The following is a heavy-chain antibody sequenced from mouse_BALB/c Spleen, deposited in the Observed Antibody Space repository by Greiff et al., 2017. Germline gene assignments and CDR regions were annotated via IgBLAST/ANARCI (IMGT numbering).Heavy chain of an antibody. Sequence: EVKLMESGPGLVKPSQSLSLTCTVTGYSITSDYAWNWIRQFPGNKLEWMGYISYSGSTSYNPSLKSRISITRDTSKNQFFLQLNSVTTEDTATYYCARLGARLRFADWGQGTLVTVSA. D-gene: IGHD3-2*02. J-gene: IGHJ3*01. CDR2: ISYSGST. CDR3: ARLGARLRFAD. V-gene: IGHV3-2*02. CDR1: GYSITSDYA.